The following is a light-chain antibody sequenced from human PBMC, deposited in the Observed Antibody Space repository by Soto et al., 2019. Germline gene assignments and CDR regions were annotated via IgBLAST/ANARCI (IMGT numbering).Light chain of an antibody. J-gene: IGKJ1*01. V-gene: IGKV1-9*01. CDR3: QHLDGHPRT. Sequence: IQLTQSPSSLSASVGDRVTITCRASQDISNYLAWYQQKPGKAPRLLIYVAYTLQAGVPSRFSGSRSGTDFTLTISSLQPEDFATYYCQHLDGHPRTFGQGTKVEIK. CDR2: VAY. CDR1: QDISNY.